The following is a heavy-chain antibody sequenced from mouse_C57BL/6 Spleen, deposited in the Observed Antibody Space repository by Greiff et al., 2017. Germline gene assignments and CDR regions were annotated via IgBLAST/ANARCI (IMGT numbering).Heavy chain of an antibody. V-gene: IGHV5-4*01. CDR2: ISDGGSYT. Sequence: DVMLVESGGGLVKPGGSLKLSCAASGFTFSSYAMSWVRQTPEKRLEWVATISDGGSYTYYPDNVKGRFTISRDNAKNNLYLQMSHLKSEDTAMYYCAREDYDGYYGWFAYWGQGTLVTVSA. CDR1: GFTFSSYA. J-gene: IGHJ3*01. D-gene: IGHD2-3*01. CDR3: AREDYDGYYGWFAY.